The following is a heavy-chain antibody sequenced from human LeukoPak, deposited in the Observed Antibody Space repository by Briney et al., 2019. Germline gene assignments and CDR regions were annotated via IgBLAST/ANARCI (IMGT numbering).Heavy chain of an antibody. Sequence: GASVKVSCKASGYTFTSYYMHWVRQAPGQGLEWMGIINPSGGSTSYAQKFQGRVTMTRDMSTSTVYMALSSLRSEDTAVYYCARSMVRGVTPSDYFDYWGQGTLVTVSS. J-gene: IGHJ4*02. CDR1: GYTFTSYY. D-gene: IGHD3-10*01. V-gene: IGHV1-46*01. CDR2: INPSGGST. CDR3: ARSMVRGVTPSDYFDY.